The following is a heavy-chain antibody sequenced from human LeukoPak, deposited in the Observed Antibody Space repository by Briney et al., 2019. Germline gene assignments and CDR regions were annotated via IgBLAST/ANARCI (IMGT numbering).Heavy chain of an antibody. CDR1: GGSFSGYY. D-gene: IGHD3-16*02. J-gene: IGHJ4*02. CDR3: ARGFYDYVWGSYHY. CDR2: INHSGST. Sequence: SETLSLTCAVYGGSFSGYYWSWIRQPPGKGLEWIGEINHSGSTYYNPSLKSRVTISVDTSKNQFSLKLSSVTAADTAVYYCARGFYDYVWGSYHYWGQGTLVTVSS. V-gene: IGHV4-34*01.